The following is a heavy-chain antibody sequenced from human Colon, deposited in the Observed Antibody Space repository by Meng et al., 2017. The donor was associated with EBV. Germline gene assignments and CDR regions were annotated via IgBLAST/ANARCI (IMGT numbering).Heavy chain of an antibody. D-gene: IGHD3-9*01. CDR1: GGSFSGYV. J-gene: IGHJ4*02. V-gene: IGHV4-34*01. CDR2: VSHPGSA. Sequence: QSLLQQWGAGLLRPSETLSLTCTVNGGSFSGYVWSWVRQPPGKGMEWIGEVSHPGSANYNPSLKSRVTISVDASEKQFSLRLTSVTAADSAVYYCARVPTTGYKDHWGQGTLVTVSS. CDR3: ARVPTTGYKDH.